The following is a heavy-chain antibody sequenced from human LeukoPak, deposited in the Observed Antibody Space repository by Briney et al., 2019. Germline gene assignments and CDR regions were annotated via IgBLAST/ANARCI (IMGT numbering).Heavy chain of an antibody. J-gene: IGHJ3*02. CDR2: IYYSGST. CDR1: GGSISSYY. Sequence: SETLSLTCTVSGGSISSYYWSWIRQPPGKGLEWIGYIYYSGSTNYNPSLKSRVTISVDTSKNQFSLKLSSVTAADTAVYYCATKYYYGSGSYFPTDAFDIWGQGTMVTVSS. V-gene: IGHV4-59*12. D-gene: IGHD3-10*01. CDR3: ATKYYYGSGSYFPTDAFDI.